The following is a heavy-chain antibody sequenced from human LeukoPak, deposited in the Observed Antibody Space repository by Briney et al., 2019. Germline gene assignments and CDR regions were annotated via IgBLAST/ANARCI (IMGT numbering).Heavy chain of an antibody. CDR2: IYYSGST. D-gene: IGHD4-23*01. CDR1: GGSISSSSYY. J-gene: IGHJ4*02. CDR3: VGYGGNREGEDFDY. Sequence: SETLSLTCTVSGGSISSSSYYWGWIRQPPGKGLEWIGSIYYSGSTYYNPSLKSRVTISVDTSKNQFSLKLSSVTAADTAVYYCVGYGGNREGEDFDYWGQGTLVTVSS. V-gene: IGHV4-39*01.